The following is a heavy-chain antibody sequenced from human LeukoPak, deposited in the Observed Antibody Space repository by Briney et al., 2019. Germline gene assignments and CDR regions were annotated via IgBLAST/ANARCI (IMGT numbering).Heavy chain of an antibody. CDR3: ARGISRWLFNWFDP. Sequence: ASVKVSCKASGYTFTCYDINWVRQATGQGLEWMGWMNPNSGNTGYAQKFQGRVTMTRNTSISTAYMELSSLRSEDTAVYYCARGISRWLFNWFDPWGQGTLVTVSS. CDR2: MNPNSGNT. CDR1: GYTFTCYD. J-gene: IGHJ5*02. D-gene: IGHD5-24*01. V-gene: IGHV1-8*01.